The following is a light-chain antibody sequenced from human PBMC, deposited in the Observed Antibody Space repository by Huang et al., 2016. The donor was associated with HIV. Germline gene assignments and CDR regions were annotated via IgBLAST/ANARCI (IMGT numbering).Light chain of an antibody. V-gene: IGKV3-15*01. CDR2: GAS. CDR1: QSISSN. Sequence: EIVMTQSPATLSVSPGERATLPCRASQSISSNLACYQQKPGKAPRLLIYGASTRATGIPARLSGSGCGTEFTLTISILQSEDVAVYYCQQYNNWTPITFGQGTRLEIK. J-gene: IGKJ5*01. CDR3: QQYNNWTPIT.